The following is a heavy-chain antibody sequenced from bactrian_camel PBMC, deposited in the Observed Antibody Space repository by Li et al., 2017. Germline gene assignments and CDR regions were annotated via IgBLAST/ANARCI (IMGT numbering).Heavy chain of an antibody. CDR2: IYTGDDST. D-gene: IGHD6*01. CDR3: AAAKYGYPWTVPLQSDAYNY. Sequence: HVQLVESGGGSVQAGGSLRLSCTASGIQRKGYCLGWFRQFPGKDRVRVAAIYTGDDSTYYSDSVKGRFTISKDAAKNTVFLQMNNLQPEDTSMYYCAAAKYGYPWTVPLQSDAYNYWGQGTQVTVS. J-gene: IGHJ4*01. V-gene: IGHV3S1*01. CDR1: GIQRKGYC.